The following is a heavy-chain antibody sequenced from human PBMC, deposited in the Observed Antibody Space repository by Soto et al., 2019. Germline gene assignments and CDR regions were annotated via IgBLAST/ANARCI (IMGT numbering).Heavy chain of an antibody. CDR2: ISSNSETI. V-gene: IGHV3-9*02. Sequence: EVQLVESGGGLVQPGRSLRLSCVASGFTADDYALHWVRQAPGKGLEWVSGISSNSETIHYADSVKGRFTISRDNPKNSLFRQMNSLRPEDTAVYYCAKDMKWGGMTTIHYFDSWGQGTLVTVSS. D-gene: IGHD4-17*01. J-gene: IGHJ4*02. CDR1: GFTADDYA. CDR3: AKDMKWGGMTTIHYFDS.